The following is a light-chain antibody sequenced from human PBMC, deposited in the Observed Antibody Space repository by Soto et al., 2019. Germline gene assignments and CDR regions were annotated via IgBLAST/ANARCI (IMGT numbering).Light chain of an antibody. Sequence: EIVFTQAPGTLSFSPGERATLSWRAGQTIYSNVAWYQQRPGQAPRLLIYRAPTRATGVPARFSGSGSGTEFTLTISSLQSEDFAVYYCQQYNNWPLWTFGQGTKVDIK. J-gene: IGKJ1*01. CDR3: QQYNNWPLWT. CDR2: RAP. CDR1: QTIYSN. V-gene: IGKV3-15*01.